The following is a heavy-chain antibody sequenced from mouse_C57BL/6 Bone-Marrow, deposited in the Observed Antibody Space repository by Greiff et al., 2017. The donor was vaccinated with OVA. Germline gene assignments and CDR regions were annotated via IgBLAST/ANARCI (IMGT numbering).Heavy chain of an antibody. D-gene: IGHD2-2*01. CDR2: IYPGSGNI. CDR3: AKSGRLRDCFDY. Sequence: VQLQQSGAELVRPGASVKLSCKASGYTFTDYYISWVKQRPGQGLEWIARIYPGSGNIYYNEKFKGKATLTAEKSSSTAYMQLSSLTSDDSAVYFCAKSGRLRDCFDYWGRGTTLTVSS. J-gene: IGHJ2*01. CDR1: GYTFTDYY. V-gene: IGHV1-76*01.